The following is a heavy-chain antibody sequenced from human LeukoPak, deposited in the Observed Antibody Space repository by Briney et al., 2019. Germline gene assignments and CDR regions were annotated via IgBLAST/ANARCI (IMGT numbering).Heavy chain of an antibody. CDR3: ARGSSSGYLRVKLDY. V-gene: IGHV3-7*03. D-gene: IGHD6-19*01. J-gene: IGHJ4*02. Sequence: GGSLRLSCAASGFTFSSYWMSWVRQAPGKGLEWVANVKQDGSEKYYVDSVKGRFTISRDNAKNSLYLQMNSLRAEDTAVYYCARGSSSGYLRVKLDYWGQGTLVTVSS. CDR2: VKQDGSEK. CDR1: GFTFSSYW.